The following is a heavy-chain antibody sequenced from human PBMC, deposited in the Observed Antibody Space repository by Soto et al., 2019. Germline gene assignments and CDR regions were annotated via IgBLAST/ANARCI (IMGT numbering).Heavy chain of an antibody. V-gene: IGHV6-1*01. CDR2: IYCRTKWYN. Sequence: QVQLQQSGPGLVKPSQTLSLTCAISGDSVSSSSVAWNWIRQTPSRGLEWLGRIYCRTKWYNEYAASVKSRITINPDTSKNQVSLQLDSVTPEDTAVYSCARAGGDYYESSGPFDYWGQGTPATVSS. CDR1: GDSVSSSSVA. D-gene: IGHD3-22*01. CDR3: ARAGGDYYESSGPFDY. J-gene: IGHJ4*02.